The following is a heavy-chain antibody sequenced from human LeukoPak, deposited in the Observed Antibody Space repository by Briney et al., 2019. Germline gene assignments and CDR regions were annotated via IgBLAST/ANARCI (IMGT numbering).Heavy chain of an antibody. CDR1: GYTFTSYY. CDR2: INPSGGRT. Sequence: ASVKVSCKASGYTFTSYYMHWVRQAPGQGLEWMGIINPSGGRTNYAPKFQGRVTMTSDTSISTAYMELSRLRSDDTAVYYCVRDPSEVGALWGQGSLVTVSS. CDR3: VRDPSEVGAL. V-gene: IGHV1-46*01. D-gene: IGHD1-26*01. J-gene: IGHJ4*02.